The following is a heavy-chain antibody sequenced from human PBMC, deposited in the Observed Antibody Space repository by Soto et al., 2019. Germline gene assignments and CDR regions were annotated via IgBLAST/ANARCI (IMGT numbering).Heavy chain of an antibody. CDR2: IYYSGST. J-gene: IGHJ4*02. D-gene: IGHD3-16*02. V-gene: IGHV4-31*03. CDR1: GGSISSGGYY. Sequence: PSETLSLTCTVSGGSISSGGYYWSWIRQHPGKGLEWIGYIYYSGSTYYNPSLKSRVTISVDTSKNQFSLKLSSVTAADTAVYYCARARYDYVWGSYRQGLFDYWGQGTLVTVSS. CDR3: ARARYDYVWGSYRQGLFDY.